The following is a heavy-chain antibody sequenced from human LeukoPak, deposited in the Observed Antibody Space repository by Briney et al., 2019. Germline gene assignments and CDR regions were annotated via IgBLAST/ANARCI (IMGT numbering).Heavy chain of an antibody. Sequence: SETLSLTCTVSGGSISNYYWNWIRQPPGKGLEWIGYIYYSGSTNYNPSLKSRVTTSVDTSKNQFSLKVSSVTAADTAVYYCARGVATIFGVVIILDWFDPWGQGTLVTVSS. V-gene: IGHV4-59*01. CDR1: GGSISNYY. D-gene: IGHD3-3*01. J-gene: IGHJ5*02. CDR2: IYYSGST. CDR3: ARGVATIFGVVIILDWFDP.